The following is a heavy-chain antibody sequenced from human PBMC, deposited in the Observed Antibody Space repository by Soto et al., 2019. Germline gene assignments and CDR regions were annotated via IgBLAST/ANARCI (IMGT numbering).Heavy chain of an antibody. CDR2: IYYSGST. CDR1: GGSISSSSYY. J-gene: IGHJ6*03. V-gene: IGHV4-39*01. CDR3: ARHTRYCSSTSCHYYYYYMDV. Sequence: QLQLQESGPGLVKPSETLSLTCTVSGGSISSSSYYWGWIRQPPGKGLEWIGSIYYSGSTYYNPSLKSRVTISVDTSKNQFSLKLSSVTAADTAVYYCARHTRYCSSTSCHYYYYYMDVWGKGTTVTVSS. D-gene: IGHD2-2*01.